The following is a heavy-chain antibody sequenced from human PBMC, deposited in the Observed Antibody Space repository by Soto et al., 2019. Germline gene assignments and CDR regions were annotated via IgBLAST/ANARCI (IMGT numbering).Heavy chain of an antibody. D-gene: IGHD3-9*01. CDR1: GYTFTGYY. V-gene: IGHV1-2*04. CDR2: INPNSGGT. J-gene: IGHJ6*02. Sequence: ASVKVSCKASGYTFTGYYMHWVRQAPGQGLEWMGWINPNSGGTNYAQKFQGWVTMTRDTSISTAYMELGRLRSDDTAVYYCARESHLRYYDILTGYSGSNYYYGMDVWGQGTTVTVSS. CDR3: ARESHLRYYDILTGYSGSNYYYGMDV.